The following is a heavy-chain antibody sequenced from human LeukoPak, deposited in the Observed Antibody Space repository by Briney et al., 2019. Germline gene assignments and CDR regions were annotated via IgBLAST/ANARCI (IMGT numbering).Heavy chain of an antibody. CDR2: ISTTSTTI. Sequence: GGSLRLSCAASGFTFSSYSMNWVRQAPGKGLEWVSYISTTSTTICYADSVKGRFTISRDNAKNSLYLQMNSLRAEDTAVYYCARVRGSWYMDVWGKGTTVTASS. CDR1: GFTFSSYS. J-gene: IGHJ6*03. V-gene: IGHV3-48*01. D-gene: IGHD3-10*01. CDR3: ARVRGSWYMDV.